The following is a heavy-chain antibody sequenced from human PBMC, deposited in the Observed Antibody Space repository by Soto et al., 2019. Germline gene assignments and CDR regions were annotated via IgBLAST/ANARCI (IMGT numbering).Heavy chain of an antibody. V-gene: IGHV6-1*01. D-gene: IGHD1-7*01. J-gene: IGHJ6*03. CDR1: GDSVSSNSAA. CDR3: AGTTSHQWYYMDV. Sequence: SQTLSLTCAISGDSVSSNSAAWNWIRLSPSRGLEWLARTYYRSRWYNDYAVSVRSRITVNPDTSKNQFSLQLTSVTPEDTAVYYCAGTTSHQWYYMDVWGKGTTVTVSS. CDR2: TYYRSRWYN.